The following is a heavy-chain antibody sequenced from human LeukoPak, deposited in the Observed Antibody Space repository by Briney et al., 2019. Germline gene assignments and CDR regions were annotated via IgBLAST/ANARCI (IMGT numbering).Heavy chain of an antibody. J-gene: IGHJ4*02. CDR3: TSGAYYNDY. Sequence: GGSLRLSCAASGFTFSTYWMHWVRQVPGKGLVWVSHIKSDGSGTEYADSVKGRFTISRDNAKNTLYMQMNSLRAEDTAVYYCTSGAYYNDYWGQGALVTVSS. V-gene: IGHV3-74*03. D-gene: IGHD3-22*01. CDR2: IKSDGSGT. CDR1: GFTFSTYW.